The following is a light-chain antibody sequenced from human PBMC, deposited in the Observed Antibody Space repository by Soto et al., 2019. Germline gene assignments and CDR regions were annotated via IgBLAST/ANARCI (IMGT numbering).Light chain of an antibody. CDR3: SSYAGNNNLR. J-gene: IGLJ2*01. CDR2: EVS. CDR1: SSDVGGYNY. V-gene: IGLV2-8*01. Sequence: QSVLTQPPSASGSPGQSVTISCTGTSSDVGGYNYVSWYQQHPGKAPKLMIYEVSKRPSGVPDRFSGSKSGNTASLTVSGLQAEDEADYYCSSYAGNNNLRFGGGTKLTVL.